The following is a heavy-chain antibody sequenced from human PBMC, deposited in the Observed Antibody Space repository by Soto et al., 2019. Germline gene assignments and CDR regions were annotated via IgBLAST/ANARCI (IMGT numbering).Heavy chain of an antibody. D-gene: IGHD3-16*01. Sequence: SETLSLTCTVSGGSISSGGYYWSWIRQHPGKGLEWIGYIYYSGSTYYNPSLKSRVTISVDTSKNQFSLKLSSVTAADTAVYYWGRTVRGVSSIYYTSPVWAFGGKGTRAPFS. CDR3: GRTVRGVSSIYYTSPVWAF. CDR1: GGSISSGGYY. J-gene: IGHJ6*03. V-gene: IGHV4-31*03. CDR2: IYYSGST.